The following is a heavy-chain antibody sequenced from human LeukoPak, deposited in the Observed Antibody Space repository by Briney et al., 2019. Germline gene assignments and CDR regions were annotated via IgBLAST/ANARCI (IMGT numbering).Heavy chain of an antibody. V-gene: IGHV4-38-2*01. CDR1: GYSISSGYY. Sequence: PSETLSLTCAVSGYSISSGYYWGWIRQPPGKGLEWIGSLYHSGSTFYNPSLKSRVTMSVDTSKNQFSLKLSSVTGADTAVYYCTRVYCSGDSCYHFDYWGQGTLVTVSS. J-gene: IGHJ4*02. CDR3: TRVYCSGDSCYHFDY. CDR2: LYHSGST. D-gene: IGHD2-15*01.